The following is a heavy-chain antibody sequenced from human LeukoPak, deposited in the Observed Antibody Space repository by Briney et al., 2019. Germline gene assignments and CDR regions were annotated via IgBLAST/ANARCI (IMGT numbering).Heavy chain of an antibody. V-gene: IGHV3-74*01. CDR3: ARPPVSKSVGVVITRAYYFDY. CDR1: GFTFSSYW. CDR2: IDSDGSST. J-gene: IGHJ4*02. D-gene: IGHD3-3*01. Sequence: GGSLRLSCAASGFTFSSYWMDWVRQAPGKGLVWVSRIDSDGSSTSYADSVKGRFTISRDNAKNTLYLQMNSLRAEDTAVYYCARPPVSKSVGVVITRAYYFDYWGQGTLVTVSS.